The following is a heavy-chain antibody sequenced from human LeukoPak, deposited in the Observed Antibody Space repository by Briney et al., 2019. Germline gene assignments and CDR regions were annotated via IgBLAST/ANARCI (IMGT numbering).Heavy chain of an antibody. CDR3: ARGALAANYYDSSGYPVRGFRWFDP. CDR1: GGSFSGYY. J-gene: IGHJ5*02. CDR2: INHSGST. V-gene: IGHV4-34*01. Sequence: SETLSLTCAVYGGSFSGYYWSWIRQPPGKGLEWIGEINHSGSTNYNPSLKSRVTISVDTSKNQFSLKLSSVTAADTAVYYCARGALAANYYDSSGYPVRGFRWFDPWGQETLVTVSS. D-gene: IGHD3-22*01.